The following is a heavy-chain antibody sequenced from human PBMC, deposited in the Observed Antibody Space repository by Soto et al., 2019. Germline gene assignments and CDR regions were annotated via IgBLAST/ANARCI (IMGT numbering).Heavy chain of an antibody. D-gene: IGHD6-13*01. V-gene: IGHV4-59*13. J-gene: IGHJ4*02. Sequence: PSETLSLTCTVTGASISTYYWSWIRQPPGKGLEWIGHIYYTGNTNYNPSLKSRVTISVDTSTNRFSLRLRSVSAEDTAVYYCARDTTAAGTDYWGQGTLVTVSS. CDR2: IYYTGNT. CDR1: GASISTYY. CDR3: ARDTTAAGTDY.